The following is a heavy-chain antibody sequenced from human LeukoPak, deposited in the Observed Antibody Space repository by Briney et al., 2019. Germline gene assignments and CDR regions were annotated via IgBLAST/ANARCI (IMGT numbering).Heavy chain of an antibody. CDR1: GGXXXSYY. D-gene: IGHD3-22*01. V-gene: IGHV4-4*07. CDR3: ARDAYYYDSSGYYLLDY. CDR2: XXXSGDT. Sequence: SETLSLTCTVSGGXXXSYYWSWIRQPXXXXXXWIXRXXXSGDTYYNPSLNSRVTMSVDTSKNLFSLKLSSVTAADTAVYYCARDAYYYDSSGYYLLDYWGQGTLVTVSS. J-gene: IGHJ4*02.